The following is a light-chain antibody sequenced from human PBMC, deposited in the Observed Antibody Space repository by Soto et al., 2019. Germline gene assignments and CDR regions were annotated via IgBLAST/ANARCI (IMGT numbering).Light chain of an antibody. V-gene: IGKV3-20*01. CDR2: ATS. CDR1: QYVDGNY. Sequence: EVVLTQSPGTLSLSPGERATLSCRASQYVDGNYLSWFQQKRGQPPRVLVFATSSRATGTPIRCSCSGSGTDFTLTISRVEPEDFAVYYGQQYGGSPPAYTFGLGTRLEI. J-gene: IGKJ2*01. CDR3: QQYGGSPPAYT.